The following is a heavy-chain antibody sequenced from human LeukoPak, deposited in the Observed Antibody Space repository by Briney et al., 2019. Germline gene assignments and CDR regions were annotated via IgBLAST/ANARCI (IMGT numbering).Heavy chain of an antibody. CDR3: TRVRGSPYYFDY. V-gene: IGHV3-72*01. Sequence: GGSLRLSCAASGFTFSDHYIAWVRQAPGKGLEWVGRSRNKANSYTTEYAASVKGRFIVSRDDSKDSLYLQMNSLKTEDTAMYYCTRVRGSPYYFDYWGQGTLVTVSS. CDR2: SRNKANSYTT. D-gene: IGHD1-26*01. J-gene: IGHJ4*02. CDR1: GFTFSDHY.